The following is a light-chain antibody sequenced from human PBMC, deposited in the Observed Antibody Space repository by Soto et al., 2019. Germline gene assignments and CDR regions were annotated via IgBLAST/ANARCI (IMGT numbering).Light chain of an antibody. CDR2: AAS. J-gene: IGKJ5*01. CDR1: QSVSTY. Sequence: EVVLTQSTATLSLSPGERATLSCRASQSVSTYLAWYQQKPGQAPRLLIFAASSRASGIPDRFSGSGSGTDFTLTISRLEPEDFALFYCQYHGSSPITFGQGTRLEIK. V-gene: IGKV3-20*01. CDR3: QYHGSSPIT.